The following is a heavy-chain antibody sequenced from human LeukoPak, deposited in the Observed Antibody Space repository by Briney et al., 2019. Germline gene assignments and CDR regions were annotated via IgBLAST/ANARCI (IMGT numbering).Heavy chain of an antibody. J-gene: IGHJ4*02. CDR2: ISGNGVYT. Sequence: GGSLRLSCVASGFTFSSYGINWVRQAPGKGLEWVSSISGNGVYTYYADSVKGRFTISRDNSKNTLYLQMNSLRVDDTAVYYCAKDIGYCTSVSCYRPDYWGLGTLVTVSS. D-gene: IGHD2-2*02. V-gene: IGHV3-23*01. CDR1: GFTFSSYG. CDR3: AKDIGYCTSVSCYRPDY.